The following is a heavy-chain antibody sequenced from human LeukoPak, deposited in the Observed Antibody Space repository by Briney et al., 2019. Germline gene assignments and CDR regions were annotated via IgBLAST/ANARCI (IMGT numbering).Heavy chain of an antibody. CDR2: IYHSGST. J-gene: IGHJ6*03. CDR1: GGSISSGGYY. Sequence: PSETLSLTCTVSGGSISSGGYYWSWIRQPPGKGLEWIGYIYHSGSTYYNPSLKSRVTMSVDTSKNQFSLKLSSVTAADTAVYYCARETGDGGYYYYMDVWGKGTTVTVSS. D-gene: IGHD7-27*01. CDR3: ARETGDGGYYYYMDV. V-gene: IGHV4-30-2*01.